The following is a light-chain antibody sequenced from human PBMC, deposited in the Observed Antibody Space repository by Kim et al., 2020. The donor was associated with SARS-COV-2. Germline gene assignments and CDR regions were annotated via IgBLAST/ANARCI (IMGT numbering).Light chain of an antibody. V-gene: IGLV7-46*01. Sequence: PGRTITLTCASTTGSVTSNHYAFWFQQRPGHAPRTLIYDTNKRQSWTPSRFSGSLRGCEAALTLSGAQPEDEADYYCLLYYSGARVFGGGTQLTVL. CDR2: DTN. CDR3: LLYYSGARV. CDR1: TGSVTSNHY. J-gene: IGLJ3*02.